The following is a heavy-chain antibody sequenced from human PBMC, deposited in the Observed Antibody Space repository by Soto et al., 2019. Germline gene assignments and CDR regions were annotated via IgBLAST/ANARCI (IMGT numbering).Heavy chain of an antibody. CDR2: IGTAGDT. J-gene: IGHJ3*02. D-gene: IGHD1-26*01. CDR3: ARGPIVSTNDAFDI. CDR1: GFTFSSYD. Sequence: PGGSLRLSCAASGFTFSSYDMHWVRQATGKGLEWVSAIGTAGDTYYPGSVKGRFTISRENAKNSLYLQMNSLRAGDTAVYYCARGPIVSTNDAFDIWGQGTMVTV. V-gene: IGHV3-13*01.